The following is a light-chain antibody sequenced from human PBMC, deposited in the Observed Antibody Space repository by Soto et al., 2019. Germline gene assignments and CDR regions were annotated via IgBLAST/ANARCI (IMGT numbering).Light chain of an antibody. CDR1: SSNIGSNY. CDR3: GAWDDGLSVVV. Sequence: QTVLTQPPSASGTPGQRVTISCSGRSSNIGSNYVYWYQQLPGTAPKLLIYRNNQRPSVGPDRFSGSKSGTSASLATSGLRSEDEADYYCGAWDDGLSVVVFGGGTKLTVL. J-gene: IGLJ2*01. CDR2: RNN. V-gene: IGLV1-47*01.